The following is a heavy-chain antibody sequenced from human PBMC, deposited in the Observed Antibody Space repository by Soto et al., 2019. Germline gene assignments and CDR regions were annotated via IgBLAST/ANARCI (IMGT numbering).Heavy chain of an antibody. J-gene: IGHJ1*01. V-gene: IGHV2-5*02. CDR2: IYWDDDK. D-gene: IGHD6-13*01. Sequence: QITLXXXGPTXXXXXXTLTLTCTFSGFSLSTSGVGVGWIRQPPGKALEWLALIYWDDDKRYSPSLKSRLTITKDTSKNQVVLTMTNMDPVDTATYYCAHSLLYAAAAGRRYFQHWGQGTLVTVSS. CDR3: AHSLLYAAAAGRRYFQH. CDR1: GFSLSTSGVG.